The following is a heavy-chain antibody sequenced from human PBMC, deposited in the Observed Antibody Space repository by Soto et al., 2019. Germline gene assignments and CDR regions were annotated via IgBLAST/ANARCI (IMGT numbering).Heavy chain of an antibody. Sequence: GESLKISCKGSGYSFSSYWIGWVRQMPGKGLEWMGFVYPGDSDTRYSPSFQGQVTISADNSISTAYLQWSSLKASDTAMYYCARRVSFRGRADYWGQGTLVTV. D-gene: IGHD3-16*01. CDR1: GYSFSSYW. CDR3: ARRVSFRGRADY. V-gene: IGHV5-51*01. J-gene: IGHJ4*02. CDR2: VYPGDSDT.